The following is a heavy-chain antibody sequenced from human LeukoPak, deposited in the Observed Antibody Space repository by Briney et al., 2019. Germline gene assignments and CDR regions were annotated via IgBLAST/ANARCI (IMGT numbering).Heavy chain of an antibody. CDR1: AGSISNYY. Sequence: KSSETLSLTCTVSAGSISNYYWSWIRQAPGKALEWIGYIYYSGRTNYNPSLKSRVTISEGTSTNQFTLKLSSVTTADTAIYYCASAPNGDFFDYWGQGTLFTVSS. D-gene: IGHD2-8*01. V-gene: IGHV4-59*01. J-gene: IGHJ4*02. CDR3: ASAPNGDFFDY. CDR2: IYYSGRT.